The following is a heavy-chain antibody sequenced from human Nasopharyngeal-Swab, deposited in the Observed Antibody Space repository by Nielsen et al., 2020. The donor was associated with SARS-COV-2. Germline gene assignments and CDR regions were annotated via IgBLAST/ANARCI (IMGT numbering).Heavy chain of an antibody. CDR1: GFTFSSYA. J-gene: IGHJ4*02. V-gene: IGHV3-23*01. CDR3: ARERGAIAVAGNFDY. D-gene: IGHD6-19*01. Sequence: GESLKISCAASGFTFSSYAMSWVRQAPGKGLEWVSVISGSGGSTYYADSVKGRFTISRDNSKNTLYLQMNSLRAEDTAVYYCARERGAIAVAGNFDYWGQGTLVTVSS. CDR2: ISGSGGST.